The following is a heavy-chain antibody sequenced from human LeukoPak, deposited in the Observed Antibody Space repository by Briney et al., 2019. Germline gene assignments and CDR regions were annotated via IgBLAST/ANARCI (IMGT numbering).Heavy chain of an antibody. V-gene: IGHV3-23*01. CDR1: GFSFSSYG. J-gene: IGHJ4*02. Sequence: PGGSLRLSCSASGFSFSSYGMTWVRQAPGKGLEWVSDIKGDGGGTHYADSVKGRFTISRDNSKNTLYLQMNSLRAEDTAVYYWAGGSARAELVITTPFDYWGQGTLVTVSS. CDR2: IKGDGGGT. D-gene: IGHD3-22*01. CDR3: AGGSARAELVITTPFDY.